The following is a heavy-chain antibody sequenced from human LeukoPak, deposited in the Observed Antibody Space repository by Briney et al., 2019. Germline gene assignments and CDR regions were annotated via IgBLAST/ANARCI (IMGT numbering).Heavy chain of an antibody. V-gene: IGHV3-23*01. CDR1: GFTFCSYA. CDR3: AKSFFPGGSSFTFDI. CDR2: ISDSGVNT. J-gene: IGHJ3*02. D-gene: IGHD3-10*01. Sequence: GGSLSLSCTPSGFTFCSYAMTGVRQAPGKGLEWVSSISDSGVNTYYADSVKGRSTISRDNSKNTLYLQMNSLRAEDTAVYYCAKSFFPGGSSFTFDIWGQGTLVTVSS.